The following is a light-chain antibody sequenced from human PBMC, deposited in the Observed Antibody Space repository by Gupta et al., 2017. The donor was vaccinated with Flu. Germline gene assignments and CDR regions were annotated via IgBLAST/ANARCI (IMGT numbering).Light chain of an antibody. J-gene: IGLJ3*02. CDR3: AAWDDSLSGWV. Sequence: SVLTQPSSASVTPGQRVTISCSGSSSNIGSNYVYWYQQHPGTAPKLLIYKNNQRPSGVPDRFSGSKSGASASLSISGLLPEDEADYYCAAWDDSLSGWVFGGGTKLTVL. CDR1: SSNIGSNY. CDR2: KNN. V-gene: IGLV1-47*01.